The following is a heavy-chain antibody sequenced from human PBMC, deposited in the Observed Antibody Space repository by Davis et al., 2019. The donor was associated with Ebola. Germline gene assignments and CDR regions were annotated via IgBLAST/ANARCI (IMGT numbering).Heavy chain of an antibody. CDR2: ISSSGSTI. V-gene: IGHV3-11*01. J-gene: IGHJ4*02. D-gene: IGHD1-1*01. CDR1: GFTFSDYY. Sequence: GESLKISCAASGFTFSDYYMSWIRQAPGKGLEWVSYISSSGSTIYYADSVKGRFTISRDNSKNTLYLQMNSLRAEDTAVYYCAKDGYGTPSFDYWGQGTLVTVSS. CDR3: AKDGYGTPSFDY.